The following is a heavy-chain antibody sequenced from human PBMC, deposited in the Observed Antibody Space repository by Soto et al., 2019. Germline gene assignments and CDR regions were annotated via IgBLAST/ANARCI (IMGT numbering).Heavy chain of an antibody. CDR3: ARGGDWRFDY. CDR1: GDSITGYY. D-gene: IGHD2-21*02. J-gene: IGHJ4*02. Sequence: PSETLSLTCNVSGDSITGYYWSWIRQPPGKGLEWLGNIFYIGRTDYNPSLRSRVTISIDKSKNHFSLKLNSVTAADTALYYCARGGDWRFDYWGQGTLVTVSS. V-gene: IGHV4-59*12. CDR2: IFYIGRT.